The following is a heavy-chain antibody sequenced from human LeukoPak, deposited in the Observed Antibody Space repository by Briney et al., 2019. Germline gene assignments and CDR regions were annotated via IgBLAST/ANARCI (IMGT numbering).Heavy chain of an antibody. CDR1: GYTFTGYY. V-gene: IGHV1-46*01. CDR3: ARDYCSGGSCYSSDYYGMDV. Sequence: ASVKVSCKASGYTFTGYYMHWVRQAPGQGLEWMGIINPSGGSTSYAQKFQGRVTMTRDTSTSTVYMELSSLRSEDTAVYYCARDYCSGGSCYSSDYYGMDVWGQGTTVTVSS. J-gene: IGHJ6*02. CDR2: INPSGGST. D-gene: IGHD2-15*01.